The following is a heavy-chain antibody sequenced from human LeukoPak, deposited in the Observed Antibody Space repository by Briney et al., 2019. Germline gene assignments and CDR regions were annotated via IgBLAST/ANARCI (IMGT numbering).Heavy chain of an antibody. D-gene: IGHD6-19*01. CDR3: ARRLDSYFQH. Sequence: SETLSLTCTVPGGSISRTSYYWGWIRQPPGKGLEWIGSIYDSGSTYYNPSPKSRVTISVDTSKNQFSLKLSSVTAADTAVYYCARRLDSYFQHWGQGTLVTVSS. V-gene: IGHV4-39*01. J-gene: IGHJ1*01. CDR1: GGSISRTSYY. CDR2: IYDSGST.